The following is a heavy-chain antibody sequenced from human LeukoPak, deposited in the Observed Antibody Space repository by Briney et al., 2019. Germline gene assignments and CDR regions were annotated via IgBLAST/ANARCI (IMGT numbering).Heavy chain of an antibody. J-gene: IGHJ4*02. D-gene: IGHD6-19*01. V-gene: IGHV3-23*01. CDR1: GFTFSTYA. CDR3: AKDFGWPFDY. Sequence: GGSLRLSCAASGFTFSTYALSWVRQAPGKGLEWVSATSGNGAKTYYADSVRGRFTISRDNSKNTLYLQMNSLRAEDTAVYYCAKDFGWPFDYWGQGTLVTVSS. CDR2: TSGNGAKT.